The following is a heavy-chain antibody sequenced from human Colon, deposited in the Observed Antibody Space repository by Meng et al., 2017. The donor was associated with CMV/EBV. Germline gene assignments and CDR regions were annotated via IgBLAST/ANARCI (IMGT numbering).Heavy chain of an antibody. V-gene: IGHV3-23*01. CDR3: ATHHRFYYSSGTFDY. J-gene: IGHJ4*02. CDR1: EFNSTSFP. D-gene: IGHD3-10*01. Sequence: SEFNSTSFPMSWVRQDPGKGLEWVSTIDASGVTTYYADSVKGRFTISRDNSKNTLYLQLNSLRVEDTAVYYCATHHRFYYSSGTFDYWGQGTLVTVSS. CDR2: IDASGVTT.